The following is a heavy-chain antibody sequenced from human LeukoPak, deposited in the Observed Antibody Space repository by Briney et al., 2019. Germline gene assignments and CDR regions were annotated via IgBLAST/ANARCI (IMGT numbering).Heavy chain of an antibody. D-gene: IGHD6-13*01. J-gene: IGHJ6*02. CDR3: ARVGYSRGSSWYVGYYYGMDV. Sequence: GGSLRLSCAASGFTFSSYSMHWVRQAPGKGLEWVSYISSSSSTIYYADSVKGRFTISRDNAKNSLYLQMNSLRAEDTAVYYCARVGYSRGSSWYVGYYYGMDVWGQGTTVTVSS. CDR2: ISSSSSTI. CDR1: GFTFSSYS. V-gene: IGHV3-48*01.